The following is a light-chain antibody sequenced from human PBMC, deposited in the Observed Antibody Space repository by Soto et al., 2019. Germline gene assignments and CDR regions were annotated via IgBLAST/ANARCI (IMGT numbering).Light chain of an antibody. CDR1: QSVSDN. CDR3: QQYDYWPPYT. Sequence: EIVMTHSPATLSVSPGERAIVSCRASQSVSDNLAWYQQTPGRPPRLLIYGASIRATGVPARFSGSGSGTEFTLTISSLQSEDFAVYYCQQYDYWPPYTFGQGTKVEIK. CDR2: GAS. J-gene: IGKJ2*01. V-gene: IGKV3-15*01.